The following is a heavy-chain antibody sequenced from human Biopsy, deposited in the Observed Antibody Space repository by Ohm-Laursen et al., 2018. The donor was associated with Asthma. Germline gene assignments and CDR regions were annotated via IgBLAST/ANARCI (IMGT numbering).Heavy chain of an antibody. CDR1: GYTFNSVG. V-gene: IGHV1-18*01. CDR2: ISVYNGNT. Sequence: SVKVSCKTSGYTFNSVGITWVRQAPGQGLEWMGWISVYNGNTKVAQKLQDRVTMITDTSTSTAYIEFRSLRSDDTAVYFCARTVDYSHYYGINVWGQGTTVTVS. J-gene: IGHJ6*02. CDR3: ARTVDYSHYYGINV. D-gene: IGHD4-23*01.